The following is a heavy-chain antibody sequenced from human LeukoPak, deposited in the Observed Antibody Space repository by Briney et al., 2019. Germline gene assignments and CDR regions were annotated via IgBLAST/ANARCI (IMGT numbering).Heavy chain of an antibody. CDR1: GFAFSTYS. Sequence: GGSLRLSCAASGFAFSTYSMNWVRQFPGKGLEWVSYISNIGSTIYYADSVKGRITISRDNAKNSLYLQMNSLRAEDTAVYYCARGPYSSSNYFDYWGQGTLVTVSS. J-gene: IGHJ4*02. V-gene: IGHV3-48*01. CDR2: ISNIGSTI. CDR3: ARGPYSSSNYFDY. D-gene: IGHD6-6*01.